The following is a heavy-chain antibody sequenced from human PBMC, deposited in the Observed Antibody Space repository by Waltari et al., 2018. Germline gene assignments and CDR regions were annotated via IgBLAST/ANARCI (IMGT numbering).Heavy chain of an antibody. CDR3: ARLGYYDFWSGYYLN. J-gene: IGHJ4*02. Sequence: QVQLQQWGAGLLKPSETLSLTCAVYGGSFSGYYWSWIRQPPGKGLEWIGEINHSGSTNYNPSLKSRVTISVDTSKNQFSLKLSSVTAADTAVYYCARLGYYDFWSGYYLNWGQGTLVTVSS. CDR1: GGSFSGYY. V-gene: IGHV4-34*01. D-gene: IGHD3-3*01. CDR2: INHSGST.